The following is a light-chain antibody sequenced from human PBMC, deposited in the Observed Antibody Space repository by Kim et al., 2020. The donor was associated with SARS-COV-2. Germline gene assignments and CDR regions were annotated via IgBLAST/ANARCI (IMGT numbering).Light chain of an antibody. J-gene: IGKJ2*01. V-gene: IGKV2-30*01. CDR2: KVC. Sequence: GRPAASSCRSSQSREFSDGNTYLEWFHKRPGQPPRRLIDKVCKRDSGVPNRFSGSGSGADFTLKISRVEAEDAGVYYCMKGTNPYTFGQGTKLEI. CDR3: MKGTNPYT. CDR1: QSREFSDGNTY.